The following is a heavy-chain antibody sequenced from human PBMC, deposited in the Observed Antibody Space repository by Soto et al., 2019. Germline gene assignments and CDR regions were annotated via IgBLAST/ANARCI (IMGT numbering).Heavy chain of an antibody. Sequence: GGSLRLSCATSGFSFSTYAIHWVRQAPGKGLDWVAVISNDGSKRYYAQSVKGRFTISRDNSSNTVDLQMNSLRAEDTALYYCARSIAVAGLDYWGPGTLVTVSS. CDR1: GFSFSTYA. J-gene: IGHJ4*02. CDR3: ARSIAVAGLDY. D-gene: IGHD6-19*01. V-gene: IGHV3-30-3*01. CDR2: ISNDGSKR.